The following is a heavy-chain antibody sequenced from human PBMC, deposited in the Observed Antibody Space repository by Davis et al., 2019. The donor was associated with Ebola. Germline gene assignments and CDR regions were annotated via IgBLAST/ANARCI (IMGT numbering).Heavy chain of an antibody. CDR1: GSVFSEFS. D-gene: IGHD3/OR15-3a*01. J-gene: IGHJ4*02. CDR2: ITKGSDAI. V-gene: IGHV3-48*02. Sequence: PGGSLRLSFAASGSVFSEFSMNWFRQASGKVLEWNTYITKGSDAIHYADSVKGRFTVSRDNAKNSVFLQMSSLRDEDSAVYYCARDRFFAFDFWSQGVHVSVSS. CDR3: ARDRFFAFDF.